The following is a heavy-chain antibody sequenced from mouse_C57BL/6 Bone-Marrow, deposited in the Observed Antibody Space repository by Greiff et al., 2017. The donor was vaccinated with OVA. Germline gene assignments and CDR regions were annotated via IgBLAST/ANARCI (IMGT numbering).Heavy chain of an antibody. CDR1: GFTFSDYG. CDR3: ARAHGPYYAMDY. D-gene: IGHD1-1*01. CDR2: ISNLAYSI. V-gene: IGHV5-15*01. Sequence: EVKLMESGGGLVQPGGSLKLSCAASGFTFSDYGMAWVRQAPRKGPEWVAFISNLAYSIYYADTVTGRFTISRENAKNTLYLEMSSLRSEDTAMYYCARAHGPYYAMDYWGQGTSVTVSS. J-gene: IGHJ4*01.